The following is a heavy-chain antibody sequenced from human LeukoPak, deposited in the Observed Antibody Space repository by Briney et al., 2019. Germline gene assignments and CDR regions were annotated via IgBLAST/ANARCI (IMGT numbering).Heavy chain of an antibody. CDR3: AGSVDTAMDFDY. D-gene: IGHD5-18*01. J-gene: IGHJ4*02. V-gene: IGHV4-59*11. CDR1: GGSISSHY. CDR2: IYYSGST. Sequence: PSETLSLTCTVSGGSISSHYWSWIRQPPGKGLEWIGYIYYSGSTNYNPSLKSRVTISVDTSKNQFSLELSSVTAADTAVYYCAGSVDTAMDFDYWGQGTLVTVSS.